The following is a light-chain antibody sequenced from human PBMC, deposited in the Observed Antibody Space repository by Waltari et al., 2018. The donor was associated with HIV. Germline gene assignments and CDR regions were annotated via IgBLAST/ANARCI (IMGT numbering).Light chain of an antibody. V-gene: IGLV2-14*03. CDR2: DVS. CDR1: SSDIDVYKY. J-gene: IGLJ1*01. CDR3: SSYTTTSTLYV. Sequence: QSTLTQPASVSGSPGHSVTISCTGISSDIDVYKYFSWYQQHPGKAPKLLIYDVSNRPSGVSHRFSGSKSANTASLTISGLQAEDEADYYCSSYTTTSTLYVFGTGTKVTV.